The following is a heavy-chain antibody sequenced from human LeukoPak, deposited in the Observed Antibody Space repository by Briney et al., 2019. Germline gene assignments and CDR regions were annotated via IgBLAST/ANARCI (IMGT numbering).Heavy chain of an antibody. CDR1: GFTFDDYA. Sequence: GGSLRLSCAASGFTFDDYAMHWVRQAPGKGLEWVSGISWNSGSIGYADSVKGRFTISRDSAKNSLYLQMNSLRAEDTALYYCAKDGPFGSNWGQGTLVTVSS. CDR2: ISWNSGSI. CDR3: AKDGPFGSN. D-gene: IGHD3-16*01. V-gene: IGHV3-9*01. J-gene: IGHJ4*02.